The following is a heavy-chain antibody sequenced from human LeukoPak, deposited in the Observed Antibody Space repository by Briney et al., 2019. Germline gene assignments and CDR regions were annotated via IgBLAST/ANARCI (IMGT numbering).Heavy chain of an antibody. J-gene: IGHJ4*02. V-gene: IGHV1-46*01. D-gene: IGHD1-7*01. Sequence: GASVKVSCKASGYTFTSYYMHWVRQAPGQGLEWMGIINPSGGSTSYAQKFQGRVTMTRDTSTSTVYMELSSLRSEDTAVYYCARDWSSVILELRGYFDYWGQGTLVTVSS. CDR1: GYTFTSYY. CDR2: INPSGGST. CDR3: ARDWSSVILELRGYFDY.